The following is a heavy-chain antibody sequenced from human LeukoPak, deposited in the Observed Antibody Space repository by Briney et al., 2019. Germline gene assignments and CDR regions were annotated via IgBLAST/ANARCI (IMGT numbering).Heavy chain of an antibody. V-gene: IGHV1-18*01. D-gene: IGHD2-8*01. CDR2: ISAYNGNT. Sequence: ASVKVSCKASGYTSTSYGISWVRQAPGQGLEWMGWISAYNGNTNYAQKLQGRVTMTTDTSTSTAYMELRSLRSDDTAVYYCAREIEYCTNGVCFPWFDPWGQGTLVTVSS. CDR3: AREIEYCTNGVCFPWFDP. J-gene: IGHJ5*02. CDR1: GYTSTSYG.